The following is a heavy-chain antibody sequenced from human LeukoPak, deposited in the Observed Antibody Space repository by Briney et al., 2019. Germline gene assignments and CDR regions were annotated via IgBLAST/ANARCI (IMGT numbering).Heavy chain of an antibody. V-gene: IGHV1-18*01. CDR3: ARDPYYYDSSGYYSNWFDH. CDR2: ISAYNGNT. J-gene: IGHJ5*02. CDR1: GYTFTSYG. D-gene: IGHD3-22*01. Sequence: ASVTVSCKASGYTFTSYGISWVRQAPGQGLEWMGWISAYNGNTNYAQKLHGRVTMTTDTSTSTAYMELRSLRSDDTAVYYCARDPYYYDSSGYYSNWFDHWGQGTLVTVSS.